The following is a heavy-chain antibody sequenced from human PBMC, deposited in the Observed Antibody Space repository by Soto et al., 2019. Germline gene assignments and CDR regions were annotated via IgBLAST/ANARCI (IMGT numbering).Heavy chain of an antibody. CDR3: ARDQYSSSWYGKDHYYYYGMDV. D-gene: IGHD6-13*01. J-gene: IGHJ6*02. Sequence: ASVKVSCKASGYTFTSYAMHWVRQAPGQRLEWMGWINAGNGNTKYSQKLQGRVTITRDTSASTAYMELSSLRSEDAAVYYCARDQYSSSWYGKDHYYYYGMDVWGQGPRSPSP. V-gene: IGHV1-3*01. CDR1: GYTFTSYA. CDR2: INAGNGNT.